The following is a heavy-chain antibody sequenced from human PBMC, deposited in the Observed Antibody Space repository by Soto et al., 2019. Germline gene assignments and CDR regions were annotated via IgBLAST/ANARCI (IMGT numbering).Heavy chain of an antibody. V-gene: IGHV1-18*01. D-gene: IGHD3-10*01. CDR3: ARSGPPGGY. J-gene: IGHJ4*02. Sequence: QVPLVKSGAEVQKPGASVKVSCKASGYTFTSYAISWVRQAPGQGLEWMGWISAYNGNTNYAQKLQGRVTMTTDTSTTPGYMELRGLRSDDTAVYYCARSGPPGGYWGQGTLVTVSS. CDR1: GYTFTSYA. CDR2: ISAYNGNT.